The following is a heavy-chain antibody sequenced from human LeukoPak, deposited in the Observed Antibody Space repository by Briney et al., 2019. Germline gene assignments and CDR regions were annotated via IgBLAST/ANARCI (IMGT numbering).Heavy chain of an antibody. V-gene: IGHV3-23*01. CDR1: GFTFSSYA. CDR2: ISGSGDNT. Sequence: GGSLRLSCAASGFTFSSYAMGWVRQAPGKGLEWVSGISGSGDNTYYADSVKGRFTISRDNSKNTLYLQMNSLRAEDTAVYYCAKDKAGRLDYWGQGTLVTVSS. CDR3: AKDKAGRLDY. D-gene: IGHD1-26*01. J-gene: IGHJ4*02.